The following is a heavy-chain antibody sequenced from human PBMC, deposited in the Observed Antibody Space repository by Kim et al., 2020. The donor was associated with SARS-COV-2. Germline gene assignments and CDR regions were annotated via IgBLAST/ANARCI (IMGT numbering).Heavy chain of an antibody. D-gene: IGHD2-2*01. J-gene: IGHJ4*02. CDR3: ARAALGYCSSTSCEGIDY. Sequence: KSRVTISVDTSKNQFSLKLSSVTAADTAVYYCARAALGYCSSTSCEGIDYWGQGTLVTVSS. V-gene: IGHV4-31*02.